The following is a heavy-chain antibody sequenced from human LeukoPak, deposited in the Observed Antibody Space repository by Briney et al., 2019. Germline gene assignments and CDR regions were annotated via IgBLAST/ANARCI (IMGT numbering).Heavy chain of an antibody. Sequence: SETLSLTCAVSGYSISSGYYWGWIRQPPGKGLEWIGSIYHSGSTYYNQSLKSRVTISVDTSKNQFSLKLSSVTAADTAVYSCARRNWGLAFDIWGQGTMVTVSS. CDR3: ARRNWGLAFDI. CDR2: IYHSGST. CDR1: GYSISSGYY. J-gene: IGHJ3*02. D-gene: IGHD7-27*01. V-gene: IGHV4-38-2*01.